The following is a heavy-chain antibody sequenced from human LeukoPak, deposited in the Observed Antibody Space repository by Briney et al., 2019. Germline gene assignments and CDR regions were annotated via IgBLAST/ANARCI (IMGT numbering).Heavy chain of an antibody. D-gene: IGHD4-11*01. CDR3: AREDYSDYYMDG. CDR1: GFTLSSYW. Sequence: GGSLRLSCAAYGFTLSSYWMHWVRQAPGKGLVWVSRINSDGSSTTYADSVKGRITISRDNAKNTLYLQMNSLRAEDTAVYYCAREDYSDYYMDGWGKGTTVTVSS. J-gene: IGHJ6*03. CDR2: INSDGSST. V-gene: IGHV3-74*01.